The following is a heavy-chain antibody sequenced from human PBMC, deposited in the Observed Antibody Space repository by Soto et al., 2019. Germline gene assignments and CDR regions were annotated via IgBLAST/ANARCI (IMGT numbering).Heavy chain of an antibody. J-gene: IGHJ5*02. CDR1: GFIFENFG. D-gene: IGHD1-26*01. Sequence: EVVLLESGGGLEQRGGSLRLSCEASGFIFENFGMSGVRQAPGKGLEWISSISGSGFKKYYADSVKGRFTISRDNSKSTVYLELNNLSAEDTAVYHCAKNQGVELVPLATVDWFDPWGQGSVVTVSS. CDR3: AKNQGVELVPLATVDWFDP. V-gene: IGHV3-23*01. CDR2: ISGSGFKK.